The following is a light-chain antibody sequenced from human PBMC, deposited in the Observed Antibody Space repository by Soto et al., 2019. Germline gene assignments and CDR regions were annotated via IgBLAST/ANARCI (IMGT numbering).Light chain of an antibody. Sequence: QSVLTQPPSVSGAPGQRVTISCTGSSSDIGAGYDVHWYQQLLGTAPKLLIHGNRNRPSGVPDRFSGSKSGTSASLAITGLQAEDEADYYCQSYDSSLSVWVFGGGTKLTVL. CDR3: QSYDSSLSVWV. CDR1: SSDIGAGYD. J-gene: IGLJ3*02. CDR2: GNR. V-gene: IGLV1-40*01.